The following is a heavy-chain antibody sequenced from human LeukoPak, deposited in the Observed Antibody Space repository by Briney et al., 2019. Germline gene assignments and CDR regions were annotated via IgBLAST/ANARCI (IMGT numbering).Heavy chain of an antibody. D-gene: IGHD5-18*01. CDR2: INPNSGGT. V-gene: IGHV1-2*02. Sequence: GASVKVSCKASGYTFTGYYMHWVRQAPGQGLEWMGWINPNSGGTNYAQKFQGRVTMTRNTSISTAYMELSSLRSEDTAVYYCARGGNTAMAPIYYYYGMDVWGQGTTVTVSS. J-gene: IGHJ6*02. CDR1: GYTFTGYY. CDR3: ARGGNTAMAPIYYYYGMDV.